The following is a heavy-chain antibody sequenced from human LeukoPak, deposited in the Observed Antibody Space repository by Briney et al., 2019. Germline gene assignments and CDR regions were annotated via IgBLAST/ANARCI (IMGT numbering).Heavy chain of an antibody. Sequence: GGSLRLSCAASGFTFSDYYMAWIRQAPGKGLEWVSYISNSDSTMYYTDSVRGRFTISRDNAKNSLYLQMNSLRAEDTAVYYCARDLRGDYGDGNWFDPWGQGTLVTVSS. V-gene: IGHV3-11*01. J-gene: IGHJ5*02. CDR1: GFTFSDYY. CDR3: ARDLRGDYGDGNWFDP. D-gene: IGHD4-17*01. CDR2: ISNSDSTM.